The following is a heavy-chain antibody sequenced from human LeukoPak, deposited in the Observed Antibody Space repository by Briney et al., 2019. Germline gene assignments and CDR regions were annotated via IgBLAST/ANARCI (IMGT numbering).Heavy chain of an antibody. CDR2: ITSRGTDT. J-gene: IGHJ4*02. V-gene: IGHV3-64*01. Sequence: GGSLRLSCAASGFSFSSYAMHWVRQAPGKGLEYVSGITSRGTDTSYANSVKGRFTISRDNAKNSLYLQMNSLRAEDTAVYYCARVRVAVAGIGYLDYWGQGTLVTVSS. CDR3: ARVRVAVAGIGYLDY. D-gene: IGHD6-19*01. CDR1: GFSFSSYA.